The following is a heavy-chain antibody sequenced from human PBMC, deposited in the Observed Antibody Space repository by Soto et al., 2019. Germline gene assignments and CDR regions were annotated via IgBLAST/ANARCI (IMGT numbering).Heavy chain of an antibody. CDR3: AKGCTGGSCYSY. CDR1: GFTFDDYT. CDR2: ISWNSGRI. V-gene: IGHV3-9*01. J-gene: IGHJ4*02. Sequence: EVQLVESGGGLVQPGRSLRLSCAASGFTFDDYTMHWVRQAPGKGLEWVSGISWNSGRIDYADSVKGRFPISRDNAKNSLYLQMNSLRAEDTAFYYCAKGCTGGSCYSYWGQGTLVTVSS. D-gene: IGHD2-15*01.